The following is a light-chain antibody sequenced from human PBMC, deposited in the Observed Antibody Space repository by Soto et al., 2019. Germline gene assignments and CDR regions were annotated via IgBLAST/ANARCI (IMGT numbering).Light chain of an antibody. J-gene: IGKJ5*01. V-gene: IGKV3-20*01. Sequence: EIVLTQSPGTLSLSPGGRATLSCRASQRVSSSFLAWYQQKPGQAPRLLIYGASSRATGIPDRFSGSGSGTDFTLTISRLEPEDFAVYYCQQYNNWPPITFGQGTRLEIK. CDR2: GAS. CDR1: QRVSSSF. CDR3: QQYNNWPPIT.